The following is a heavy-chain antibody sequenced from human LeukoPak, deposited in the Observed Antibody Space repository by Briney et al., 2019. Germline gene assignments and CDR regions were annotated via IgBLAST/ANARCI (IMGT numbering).Heavy chain of an antibody. CDR3: ARQSDSSTSHFDY. V-gene: IGHV4-59*01. Sequence: SETLSLTCTASGGSISSYYWSWIRQPPGKGLEWIGYIYYSGSTNYNPSLKSRVTISVDTSKNQFSLKLSSVTAADTAVYYCARQSDSSTSHFDYWGQGTLVTVSS. CDR2: IYYSGST. D-gene: IGHD2-2*01. CDR1: GGSISSYY. J-gene: IGHJ4*02.